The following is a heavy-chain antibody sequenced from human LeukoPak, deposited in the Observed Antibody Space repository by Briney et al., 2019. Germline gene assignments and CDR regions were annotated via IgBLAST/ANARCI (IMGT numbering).Heavy chain of an antibody. D-gene: IGHD3-9*01. Sequence: GGSLRLSCAASGFTFSDYYMSWIRQAPGKGLEWVSYIGSSGSTIYYADSVKGRFTISRDNAKNSLYLQMNSLKTEDTAVYYCTTDYDVLPLQDWGQGTLVTVSS. V-gene: IGHV3-11*01. CDR3: TTDYDVLPLQD. CDR2: IGSSGSTI. CDR1: GFTFSDYY. J-gene: IGHJ4*02.